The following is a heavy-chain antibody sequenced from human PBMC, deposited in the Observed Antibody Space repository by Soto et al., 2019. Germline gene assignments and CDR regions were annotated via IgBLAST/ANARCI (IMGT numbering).Heavy chain of an antibody. CDR3: ARGGSNYYYGMDV. CDR2: IYYSGST. Sequence: SETLSLTGTVSGCSISSYFGSWIRQPPGKGLEWIGYIYYSGSTNYNPSLKSRVTISVDTSKNQFSLKLSSVTAADTAVYYCARGGSNYYYGMDVWGQGTTVSVSS. D-gene: IGHD3-16*01. CDR1: GCSISSYF. V-gene: IGHV4-59*01. J-gene: IGHJ6*02.